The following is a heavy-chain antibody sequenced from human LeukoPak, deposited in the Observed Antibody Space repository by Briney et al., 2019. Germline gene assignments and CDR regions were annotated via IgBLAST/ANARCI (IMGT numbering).Heavy chain of an antibody. Sequence: PSETLSLTCAVYGGSFSGYYWSWIRQPPGKGLEWIGEINHSGSTNYDPSLKSRVTISVDTSKNQFSLKLSSVTAADTAVYYCARATTVTRYYYYYYYMDVWGKGTTVTVSS. J-gene: IGHJ6*03. CDR3: ARATTVTRYYYYYYYMDV. CDR1: GGSFSGYY. D-gene: IGHD4-11*01. V-gene: IGHV4-34*01. CDR2: INHSGST.